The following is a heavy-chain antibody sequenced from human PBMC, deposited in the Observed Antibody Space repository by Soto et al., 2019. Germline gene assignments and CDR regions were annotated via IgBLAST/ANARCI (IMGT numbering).Heavy chain of an antibody. D-gene: IGHD6-19*01. CDR1: GFTFSSYA. Sequence: GGSLRLSCAASGFTFSSYAMSWVRQAPGKGLEWGSAISGSGGSTYYADSVKGRFTISRDNSKNTLYLQMNSLRAEVTALYYCAKDPLLVAGGPNPFDFWGQGTLVTVSS. CDR3: AKDPLLVAGGPNPFDF. J-gene: IGHJ4*02. CDR2: ISGSGGST. V-gene: IGHV3-23*01.